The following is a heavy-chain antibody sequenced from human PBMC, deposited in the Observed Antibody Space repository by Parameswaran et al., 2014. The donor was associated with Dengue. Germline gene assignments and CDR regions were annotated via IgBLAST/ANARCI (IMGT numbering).Heavy chain of an antibody. J-gene: IGHJ4*02. CDR2: IYYSGST. Sequence: PGKGLEWIGYIYYSGSTYYNPSLKSRVTISVDTSKNQFSLKLSSVTAADTAVYYCARGGRFTPDYYDSSGYVSPFDYWGQGTLVTVSS. CDR3: ARGGRFTPDYYDSSGYVSPFDY. V-gene: IGHV4-31*02. D-gene: IGHD3-22*01.